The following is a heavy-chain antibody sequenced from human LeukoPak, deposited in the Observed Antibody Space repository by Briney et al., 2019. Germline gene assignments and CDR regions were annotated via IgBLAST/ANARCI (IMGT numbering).Heavy chain of an antibody. D-gene: IGHD3-3*01. Sequence: RSLRLSCAASGFTFSSYAMHWVRQAPGKGLEWVAVISYDGSNKYYADSVKGRFTISRDNSKNTLYLQMNSLRAEDTAVYYCARDIAQGDFFGYWGQGTLVTVSS. CDR1: GFTFSSYA. J-gene: IGHJ4*02. CDR2: ISYDGSNK. V-gene: IGHV3-30*04. CDR3: ARDIAQGDFFGY.